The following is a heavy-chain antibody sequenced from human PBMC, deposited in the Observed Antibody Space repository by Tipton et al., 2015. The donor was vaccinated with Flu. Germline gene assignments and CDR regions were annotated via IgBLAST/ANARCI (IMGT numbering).Heavy chain of an antibody. J-gene: IGHJ5*02. CDR1: GFTVCSNY. V-gene: IGHV3-53*01. CDR2: IYSGGST. CDR3: ARTISGSYYGFEWFDP. Sequence: QLVQSGGGLIQPGGSLRLSCAASGFTVCSNYMSWVRQAPGKGLEWVSVIYSGGSTYYADSVKGRFTISRDNSKNTLFLQMNSLRAEDTAVYYCARTISGSYYGFEWFDPWGQGTLVTVSS. D-gene: IGHD1-26*01.